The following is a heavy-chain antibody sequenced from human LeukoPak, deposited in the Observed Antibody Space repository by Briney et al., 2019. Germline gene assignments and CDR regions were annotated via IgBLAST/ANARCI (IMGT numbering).Heavy chain of an antibody. CDR2: ISSSSSYI. D-gene: IGHD1-26*01. J-gene: IGHJ4*02. CDR3: ARATTTLVDY. Sequence: KPGGSLRLSCAASGFTFSSYSMNWVRQAPGKGLEWVSSISSSSSYIYYADSVKGRFTISRDNSKNTLYLQMSSLRAEDTAVYYCARATTTLVDYWGQGTLVTVSS. CDR1: GFTFSSYS. V-gene: IGHV3-21*04.